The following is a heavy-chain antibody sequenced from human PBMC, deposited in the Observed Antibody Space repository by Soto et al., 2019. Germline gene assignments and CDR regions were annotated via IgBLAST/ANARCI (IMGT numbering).Heavy chain of an antibody. Sequence: SETLSRTCTVSGGSIRSSTYQWGWIRQPPGRGLEWIGSAYYSESTYYNPSLKSRVAVSVDTSKNQFSLKVTSVTAADTAVYYCASFDSSGYLYYWGQGTLVTVSS. J-gene: IGHJ4*02. V-gene: IGHV4-39*01. CDR2: AYYSEST. CDR3: ASFDSSGYLYY. D-gene: IGHD3-22*01. CDR1: GGSIRSSTYQ.